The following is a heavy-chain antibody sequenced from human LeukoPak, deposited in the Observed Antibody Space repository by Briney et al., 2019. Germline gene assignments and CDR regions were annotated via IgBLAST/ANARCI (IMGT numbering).Heavy chain of an antibody. CDR2: INPNNGGT. D-gene: IGHD3-22*01. V-gene: IGHV1-2*02. CDR1: GYTFTGYY. J-gene: IGHJ5*02. CDR3: ARDSSGGYYDWFDP. Sequence: ASVKVSCKASGYTFTGYYMHWVRQAPGQGLEWMGRINPNNGGTNYAQNFQGRVTMTRDTSISTAYMELSRLRSDDTAVYYCARDSSGGYYDWFDPWGQGTLVTVSS.